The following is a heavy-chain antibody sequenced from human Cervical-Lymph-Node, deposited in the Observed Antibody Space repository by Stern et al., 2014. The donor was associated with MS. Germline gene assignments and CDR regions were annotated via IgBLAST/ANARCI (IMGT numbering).Heavy chain of an antibody. CDR1: GFTFSSYA. J-gene: IGHJ4*02. D-gene: IGHD4-23*01. CDR3: ARDPDYGDNFRFFDY. V-gene: IGHV3-30*04. CDR2: ISYDGSKK. Sequence: VHLVESGGGVVQPGRSLRLSCAASGFTFSSYAMHWVRQAPGKGLDWVAVISYDGSKKYYADSVKGRFTSSRDKSKNTLYLQMNSLRAEDTAVYYCARDPDYGDNFRFFDYWGQGTLVTVSS.